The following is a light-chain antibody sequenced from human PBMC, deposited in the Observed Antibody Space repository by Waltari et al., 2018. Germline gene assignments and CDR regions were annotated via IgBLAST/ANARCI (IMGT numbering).Light chain of an antibody. CDR3: QSADSTGTYYV. J-gene: IGLJ1*01. V-gene: IGLV3-25*03. Sequence: SYELTQPPSVSVSPGQTARITCSGDALPKQYVYWYQQKPGQAPGLFLYKDEERPSGIPERCSGSSSGTTATLTISGVQAEDEADYYCQSADSTGTYYVFAAGTKVTVL. CDR2: KDE. CDR1: ALPKQY.